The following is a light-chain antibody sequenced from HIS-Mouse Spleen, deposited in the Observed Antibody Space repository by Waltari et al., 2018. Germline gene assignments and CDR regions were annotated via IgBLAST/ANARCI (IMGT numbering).Light chain of an antibody. J-gene: IGLJ2*01. CDR2: RNN. CDR3: AAWDDSLSGVV. V-gene: IGLV1-47*01. Sequence: QSVLTQPPSASGTPGQRVTISCSGSSPNIGSNYVYCYQQPPGTAPKLLIYRNNPRPSGVPDRFSGSKSGTSASLAISVLRSEDEADYYCAAWDDSLSGVVFGGGTKLTVL. CDR1: SPNIGSNY.